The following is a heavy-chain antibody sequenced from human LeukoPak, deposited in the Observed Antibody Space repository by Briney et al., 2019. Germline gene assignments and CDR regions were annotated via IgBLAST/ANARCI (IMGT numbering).Heavy chain of an antibody. V-gene: IGHV3-7*01. CDR2: IKQDGSEK. J-gene: IGHJ4*02. D-gene: IGHD1-26*01. Sequence: GGSLRLSCAASGVTFSSYWMSWVRQAPGKGLEWVANIKQDGSEKYYVYSVKGRFTTSRANAKNSLYLQMNSLRAEDTAVYYCARDWGATRLVDYSGQGTLVTVSS. CDR1: GVTFSSYW. CDR3: ARDWGATRLVDY.